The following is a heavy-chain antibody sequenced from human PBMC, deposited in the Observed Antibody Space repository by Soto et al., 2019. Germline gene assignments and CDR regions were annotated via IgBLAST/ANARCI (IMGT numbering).Heavy chain of an antibody. Sequence: QLQLQESGPGLVKPSETLSLTCTVSGGSIKNTGANWGWVRQPPGKGLEWIGSVYYTGTTYYNPSLQNRVNISIDTSKNQYSMSVNSVAAADTAVYYCATHTSGSRNGPHTWGQGTLVTVSS. D-gene: IGHD1-26*01. J-gene: IGHJ5*02. V-gene: IGHV4-39*01. CDR2: VYYTGTT. CDR1: GGSIKNTGAN. CDR3: ATHTSGSRNGPHT.